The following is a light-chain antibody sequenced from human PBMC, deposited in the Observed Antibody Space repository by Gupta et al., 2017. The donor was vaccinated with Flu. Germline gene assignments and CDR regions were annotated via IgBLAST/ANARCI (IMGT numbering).Light chain of an antibody. J-gene: IGLJ1*01. CDR2: DVS. CDR1: TKDIGTYYH. V-gene: IGLV2-14*03. Sequence: SVTSCRIGSTKDIGTYYHVDWYQQNPGKAPKLIVVDVSQRPAGISDRFSGSTSGTTASLTISGLQAEDEADYYCKSFASNIAYVFGTGTKVTVL. CDR3: KSFASNIAYV.